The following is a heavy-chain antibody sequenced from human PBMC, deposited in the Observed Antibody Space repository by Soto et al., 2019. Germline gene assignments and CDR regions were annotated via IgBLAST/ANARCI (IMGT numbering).Heavy chain of an antibody. Sequence: SEPLSLTCTVSGGSIRSRGYYWSWIHHPPGKGLEWIGYIYYRVSTYYTPSLKSRVTISVDTSKNHFSIKLSSVTAADTAVYYCARVRSGSRKEIWGQGTTV. CDR1: GGSIRSRGYY. J-gene: IGHJ6*02. V-gene: IGHV4-30-4*01. CDR3: ARVRSGSRKEI. CDR2: IYYRVST. D-gene: IGHD3-10*01.